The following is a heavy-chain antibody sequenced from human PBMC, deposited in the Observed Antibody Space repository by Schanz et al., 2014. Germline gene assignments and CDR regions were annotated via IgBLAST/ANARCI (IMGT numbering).Heavy chain of an antibody. CDR1: GFIFGSSV. CDR3: ARKSLVSAHYDS. J-gene: IGHJ4*02. D-gene: IGHD2-21*01. V-gene: IGHV3-23*01. Sequence: EVQLLESGGGLIQPGGSLRLSCAASGFIFGSSVMAWVRQAPGKGLEWVSGITGASDHIDYAESVKGRFTISRDISKNTLYLQMGSLRAEDVAVYYCARKSLVSAHYDSWGQGTLVTVSS. CDR2: ITGASDHI.